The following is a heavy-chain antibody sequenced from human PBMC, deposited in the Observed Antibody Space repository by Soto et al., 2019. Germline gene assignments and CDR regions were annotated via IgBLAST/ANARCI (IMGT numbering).Heavy chain of an antibody. J-gene: IGHJ6*02. CDR2: IYYSGTT. CDR3: ARGIRGVNYYGMDV. CDR1: GGSIISGGYY. D-gene: IGHD3-10*01. V-gene: IGHV4-31*03. Sequence: PSETLSLTCTVSGGSIISGGYYWSWIRQHPGKGLEWIGYIYYSGTTYYNPSLKSRVTMSTDMSENQFSLKLSSVTAADTAVYYCARGIRGVNYYGMDVWGQGTTVTVS.